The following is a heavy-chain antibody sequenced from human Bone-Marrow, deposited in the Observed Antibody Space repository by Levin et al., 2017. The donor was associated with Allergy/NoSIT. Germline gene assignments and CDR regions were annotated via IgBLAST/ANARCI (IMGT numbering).Heavy chain of an antibody. CDR3: ARDHPTAMDY. V-gene: IGHV3-33*01. J-gene: IGHJ4*02. CDR2: IWYDGSNK. CDR1: GFTFSSYP. Sequence: GGSLRLSCAASGFTFSSYPMHWVRQAPGKGLDWVAVIWYDGSNKHYADSVKGRFTISRDNSKNTLYLQMNSPRAEETAIYYCARDHPTAMDYWGQGTLVTGSS.